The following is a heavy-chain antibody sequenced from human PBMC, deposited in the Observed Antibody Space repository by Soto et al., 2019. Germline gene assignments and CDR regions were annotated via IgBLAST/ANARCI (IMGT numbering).Heavy chain of an antibody. CDR1: GYSFITYG. CDR3: ARITRVGYCDGPGCLEGSKFDY. J-gene: IGHJ4*02. D-gene: IGHD2-15*01. CDR2: ITAYNANR. Sequence: QVQLVQSGAEVKKPGASVKVSCTASGYSFITYGISWVRQAPGQGLEWMGWITAYNANRQYAQNVQGRVTMTTDTDTTTADMELRSQRSDDTAVYYCARITRVGYCDGPGCLEGSKFDYWGQGTLVTVSS. V-gene: IGHV1-18*01.